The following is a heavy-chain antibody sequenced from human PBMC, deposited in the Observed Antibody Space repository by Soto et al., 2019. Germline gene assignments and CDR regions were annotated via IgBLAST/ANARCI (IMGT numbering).Heavy chain of an antibody. D-gene: IGHD3-10*01. Sequence: GGSLRLSCAASGFTFSNYAMTWVRQAPGKGLQWVSTITSSGDDTYYADSVKGRFTISRDNSRNMLYLQMNSLRADDTAVYYCAKKLTGDSWGQGTLVTVSS. CDR1: GFTFSNYA. CDR2: ITSSGDDT. V-gene: IGHV3-23*01. CDR3: AKKLTGDS. J-gene: IGHJ4*02.